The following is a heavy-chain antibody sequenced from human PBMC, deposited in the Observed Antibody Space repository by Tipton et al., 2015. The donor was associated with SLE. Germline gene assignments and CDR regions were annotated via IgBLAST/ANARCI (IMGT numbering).Heavy chain of an antibody. J-gene: IGHJ4*02. Sequence: GLVKPSQTLSLTCSVSGDAISSNYWSWFRQPPGKGLEWIGHFFNGGRSSSSPSLRSRLTISADTSKNQFSLTLTSVTAADTAVYYCARGDYGVVHWGQGILVTVSS. CDR1: GDAISSNY. CDR3: ARGDYGVVH. V-gene: IGHV4-59*12. D-gene: IGHD4-17*01. CDR2: FFNGGRS.